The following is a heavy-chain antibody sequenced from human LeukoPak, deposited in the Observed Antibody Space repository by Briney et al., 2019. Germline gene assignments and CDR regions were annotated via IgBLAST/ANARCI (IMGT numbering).Heavy chain of an antibody. V-gene: IGHV5-51*01. CDR1: GCSFTSYW. Sequence: GESLKISCKGSGCSFTSYWIGWVRQMPGKGLEWMGIIYPGDSDTRYSPSFQGQVTISADKSISTAYLQWSSLKASDTAMYYCARLSLTCSSTSCYLFAFDIWGQGTMVTVSS. CDR3: ARLSLTCSSTSCYLFAFDI. CDR2: IYPGDSDT. D-gene: IGHD2-2*01. J-gene: IGHJ3*02.